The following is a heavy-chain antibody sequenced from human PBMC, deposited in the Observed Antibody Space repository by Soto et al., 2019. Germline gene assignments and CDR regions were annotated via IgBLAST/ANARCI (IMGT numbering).Heavy chain of an antibody. CDR3: ARDPHEYWTSYWFNP. CDR1: GYNFNIYG. Sequence: GASVKVSCKASGYNFNIYGINWVRQAPGQGLELMGWISAYDGKTTYAEKFQGRVTMTTDASTSTAYMELRSLRSDDTAVYYCARDPHEYWTSYWFNPWGQEPLVTVS. J-gene: IGHJ5*02. CDR2: ISAYDGKT. D-gene: IGHD3-3*01. V-gene: IGHV1-18*01.